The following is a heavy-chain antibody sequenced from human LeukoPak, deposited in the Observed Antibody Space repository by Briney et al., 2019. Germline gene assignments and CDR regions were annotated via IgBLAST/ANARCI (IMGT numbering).Heavy chain of an antibody. J-gene: IGHJ4*02. CDR2: ISRSGSSI. D-gene: IGHD1-26*01. Sequence: GGSLRLSCAASGFTFSSYEMNWVRQAPGKGLEWVSHISRSGSSIYYADSVKGRFTISRDNAKNSLYLQMSSLRAEDTAVYYCTRSTSLLVWGQGTLVTVSP. CDR3: TRSTSLLV. CDR1: GFTFSSYE. V-gene: IGHV3-48*03.